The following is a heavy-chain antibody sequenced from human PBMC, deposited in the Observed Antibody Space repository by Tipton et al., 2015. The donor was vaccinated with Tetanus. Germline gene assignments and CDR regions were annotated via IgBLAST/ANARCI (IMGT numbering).Heavy chain of an antibody. Sequence: QLVQSGAEVYKPGESLKISCQDSGYNFSYYSIGWVRHMPGKGLEWMGIVDPRDSGATYGPSFQGQVTISTDKSISTAYVQWTSLLASDTAIYYCARRRSAVLGGSYHWYFDLWGRGTLVTVSS. CDR2: VDPRDSGA. D-gene: IGHD2-15*01. CDR1: GYNFSYYS. V-gene: IGHV5-51*01. J-gene: IGHJ2*01. CDR3: ARRRSAVLGGSYHWYFDL.